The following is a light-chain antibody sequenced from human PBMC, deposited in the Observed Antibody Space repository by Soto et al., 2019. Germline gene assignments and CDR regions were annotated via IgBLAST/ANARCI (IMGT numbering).Light chain of an antibody. CDR1: SSDVGGYNY. Sequence: QSALTQPASVSGSPGQSITISCTGTSSDVGGYNYVSWYQHHPGKAPKLMIYEVSNRPSGVSNRFSGSKSGNTASLTISGLQAEDEADYYCSSYTSSSTLVFGGGTKFTVL. CDR2: EVS. V-gene: IGLV2-14*01. J-gene: IGLJ2*01. CDR3: SSYTSSSTLV.